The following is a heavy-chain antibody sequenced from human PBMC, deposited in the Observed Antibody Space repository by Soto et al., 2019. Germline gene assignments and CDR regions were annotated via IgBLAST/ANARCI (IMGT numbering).Heavy chain of an antibody. CDR3: ARDPSPGSGSFGRYYYYGMDV. V-gene: IGHV3-21*01. CDR2: ISSSSSYI. D-gene: IGHD3-10*01. CDR1: GFTFSSYS. Sequence: KPGGSLRLSCAASGFTFSSYSMNWVRQAPGKGLEWVSSISSSSSYIYYADSVKGRFTISRDNAKNSLYLQMNSLRAEDTAVYYCARDPSPGSGSFGRYYYYGMDVWGQGTTVTVSS. J-gene: IGHJ6*02.